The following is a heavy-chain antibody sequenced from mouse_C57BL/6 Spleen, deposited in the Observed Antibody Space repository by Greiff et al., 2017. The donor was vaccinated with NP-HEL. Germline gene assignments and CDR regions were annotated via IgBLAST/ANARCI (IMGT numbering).Heavy chain of an antibody. CDR2: IDPSDSYT. V-gene: IGHV1-69*01. CDR3: ARGIRHFDV. CDR1: GYTFTSYW. J-gene: IGHJ1*03. Sequence: QVQLQQPGAELVMPGASVKLSCKASGYTFTSYWMHWVKQRPGQGLEWIGEIDPSDSYTNYNQKFKGKSTLTVDKSSSTAYMQLSSLTSEDSAVYYCARGIRHFDVGGTGTTVTVSS.